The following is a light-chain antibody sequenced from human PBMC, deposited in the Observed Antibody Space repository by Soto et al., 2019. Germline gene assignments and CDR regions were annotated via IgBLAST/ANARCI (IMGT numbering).Light chain of an antibody. Sequence: DIQLTQSPSTLSASVGDRVTITCRASQSVTDWLAWYKQKPRKAPKLLIYDASSLQSGVPSRFSGSETGKEFSLTISSLQPDDFATYYCQQYYRSCTFGQGTK. CDR3: QQYYRSCT. V-gene: IGKV1-5*01. J-gene: IGKJ2*02. CDR2: DAS. CDR1: QSVTDW.